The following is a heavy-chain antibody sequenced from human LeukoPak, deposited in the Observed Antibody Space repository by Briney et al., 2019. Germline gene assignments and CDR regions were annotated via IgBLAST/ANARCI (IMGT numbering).Heavy chain of an antibody. CDR3: ARANTTVYWYFDL. J-gene: IGHJ2*01. CDR1: GGSISSGGYS. D-gene: IGHD4-17*01. V-gene: IGHV4-30-2*01. Sequence: SETLSLTCAVSGGSISSGGYSWCWIRQPPGKGLEWIGYIYHSGSTYYNPSLKSRVTISVDRSKNQFSLKLSSVTAADTAVYYCARANTTVYWYFDLWGRGTLVTVSS. CDR2: IYHSGST.